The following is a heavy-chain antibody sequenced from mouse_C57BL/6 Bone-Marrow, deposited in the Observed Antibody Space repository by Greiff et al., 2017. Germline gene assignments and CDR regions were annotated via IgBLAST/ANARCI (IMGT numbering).Heavy chain of an antibody. CDR2: IYPSDSET. CDR1: GYTFTSYW. V-gene: IGHV1-61*01. Sequence: QVQLQQPGAELVRPGSSVKLSCKASGYTFTSYWMDWVKQRPGQGLEWIGNIYPSDSETHYNQKFKDKATLTVHKSSSTAYMKLSSLTSEDSAVYDCARGDYGSSHYAMDYWGQGTSVTVSS. D-gene: IGHD1-1*01. CDR3: ARGDYGSSHYAMDY. J-gene: IGHJ4*01.